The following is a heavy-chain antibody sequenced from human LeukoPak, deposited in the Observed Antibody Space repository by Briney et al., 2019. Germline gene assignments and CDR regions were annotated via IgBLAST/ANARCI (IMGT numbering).Heavy chain of an antibody. J-gene: IGHJ3*02. CDR2: ISGSGGST. Sequence: GGSLRLSCAASGFTFSSYAMSWVRQAPGKGLEWVSAISGSGGSTYYADSVKGRFTISRDNAKNSLYLQMSSLRAEDTAVYYCARMYCSSTSCYTDAFDIWGQGTMVTVSS. D-gene: IGHD2-2*02. V-gene: IGHV3-23*01. CDR1: GFTFSSYA. CDR3: ARMYCSSTSCYTDAFDI.